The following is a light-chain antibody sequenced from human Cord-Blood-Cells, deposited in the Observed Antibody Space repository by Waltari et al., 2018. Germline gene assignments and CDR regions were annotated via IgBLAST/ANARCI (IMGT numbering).Light chain of an antibody. CDR1: QSISSY. V-gene: IGKV1-39*01. J-gene: IGKJ2*01. CDR3: QQSYSTPYT. Sequence: DIQMTQSPSSLSASVGDRLTITCRANQSISSYLNWYQQKPGKAPKLLIYAASSLQSGVPSRVSGSGSGTDFTLTISSLQPEDFATYYCQQSYSTPYTFGQGTKLEIK. CDR2: AAS.